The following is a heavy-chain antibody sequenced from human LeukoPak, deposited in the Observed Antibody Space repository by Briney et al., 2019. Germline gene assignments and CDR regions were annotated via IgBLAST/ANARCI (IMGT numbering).Heavy chain of an antibody. Sequence: SVKVSCKASGGTFSSYAISWVRQAPGQGLEWMGRIIPILGIANYAQKFQGRVTITADKSTSTAYMELGSLRSEDTAVYYCASSGSGWYGWFDPWGQGTLVTVSS. V-gene: IGHV1-69*04. CDR3: ASSGSGWYGWFDP. CDR1: GGTFSSYA. D-gene: IGHD6-19*01. J-gene: IGHJ5*02. CDR2: IIPILGIA.